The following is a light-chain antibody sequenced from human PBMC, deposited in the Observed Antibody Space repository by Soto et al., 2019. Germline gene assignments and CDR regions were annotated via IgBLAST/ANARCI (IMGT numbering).Light chain of an antibody. CDR2: DSS. V-gene: IGLV2-11*01. Sequence: QSALTQPRSVSGSPGQSVTISCTGTSGDVGGYNFVSWYQQHPGKVPTLVIFDSSHRPSGVPDRFSDSKSGNTASLTISGLQAEDEADYYCYSYGGSDPYVFGGGTKVTVL. J-gene: IGLJ2*01. CDR3: YSYGGSDPYV. CDR1: SGDVGGYNF.